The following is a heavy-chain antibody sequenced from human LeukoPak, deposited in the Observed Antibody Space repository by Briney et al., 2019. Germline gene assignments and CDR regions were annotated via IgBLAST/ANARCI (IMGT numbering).Heavy chain of an antibody. Sequence: SETLSLTCTVSGDSISSNNYYWGWTRQPPGKGLEWIGSIYYSGSTYYNPSLKSRVTISVDTSKNQFSLKLSSVTAADTAVYYCATMVRGATPHPDYWGQGTLVTVSS. D-gene: IGHD3-10*01. V-gene: IGHV4-39*01. CDR1: GDSISSNNYY. J-gene: IGHJ4*02. CDR3: ATMVRGATPHPDY. CDR2: IYYSGST.